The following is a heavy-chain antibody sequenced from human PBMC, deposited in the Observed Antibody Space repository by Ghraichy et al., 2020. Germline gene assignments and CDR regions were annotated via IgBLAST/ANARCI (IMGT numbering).Heavy chain of an antibody. CDR3: AKDRVSYYVYSGMDV. J-gene: IGHJ6*02. D-gene: IGHD3-22*01. V-gene: IGHV3-9*01. CDR1: GFTFDDYA. CDR2: ISWNSGSI. Sequence: GGSLRLSCAASGFTFDDYAMHWVRQAPGKGLEWVSGISWNSGSIGYADSVKGRFTISRDNAKNSLYLQMNSLRAEDTALYYCAKDRVSYYVYSGMDVWGQGTTVIVSS.